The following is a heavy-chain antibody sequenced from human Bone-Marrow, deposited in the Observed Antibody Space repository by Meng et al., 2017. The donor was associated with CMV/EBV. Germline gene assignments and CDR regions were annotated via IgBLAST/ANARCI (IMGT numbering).Heavy chain of an antibody. J-gene: IGHJ5*02. D-gene: IGHD3-3*01. CDR3: ARGPRITIFGVVNPWFDP. CDR1: GFTFSNAW. Sequence: ESLKISCAASGFTFSNAWMSWVRQAPGKGLEWIGEINHSGSTNYNPSLKSRVTISVDTSKNQFSLKLSSVTAADTAVYYCARGPRITIFGVVNPWFDPWGQGTLVTVSS. CDR2: INHSGST. V-gene: IGHV4-34*01.